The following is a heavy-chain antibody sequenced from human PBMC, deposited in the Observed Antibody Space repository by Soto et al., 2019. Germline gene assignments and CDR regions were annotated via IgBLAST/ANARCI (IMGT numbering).Heavy chain of an antibody. D-gene: IGHD1-26*01. J-gene: IGHJ4*02. Sequence: QLQLVQSGAEVREPGSSVKVSCKASGGTFSSYTVIWVRQAPGQGLEWMGGITPTLNIAKYAEKFQGRVTITADESTSTVNMHLSSLRSEDTAVYFFARGYYSGSNPSSFDYWGQGTLVAVSS. CDR3: ARGYYSGSNPSSFDY. V-gene: IGHV1-69*01. CDR1: GGTFSSYT. CDR2: ITPTLNIA.